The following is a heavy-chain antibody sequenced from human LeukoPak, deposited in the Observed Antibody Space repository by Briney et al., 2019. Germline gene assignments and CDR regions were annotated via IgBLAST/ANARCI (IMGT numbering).Heavy chain of an antibody. V-gene: IGHV1-69*13. Sequence: WASVKVSCKASGGTFSSYAISWVRQAPGQGLEWMGGIIPIFGTANYAQKFQGRVTITADESTSTAYMELSSLRSEDTAVYYFARDLGLRFLEWSPTNWFDPWGQGTLVTVSS. CDR1: GGTFSSYA. D-gene: IGHD3-3*01. CDR3: ARDLGLRFLEWSPTNWFDP. CDR2: IIPIFGTA. J-gene: IGHJ5*02.